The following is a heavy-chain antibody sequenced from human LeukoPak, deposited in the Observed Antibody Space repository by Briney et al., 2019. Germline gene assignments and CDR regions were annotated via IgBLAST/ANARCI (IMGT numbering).Heavy chain of an antibody. D-gene: IGHD2/OR15-2a*01. V-gene: IGHV3-23*01. CDR2: ISGSGGST. Sequence: GGSLRLSCAASGFTFSSYGMSWVRQAPGKGLEWVSAISGSGGSTYYADSVKGRFTISRDNARNSLYLQMDNLRAEDTGVYYCARDFYDGFALDYWGQGTLVTVSS. J-gene: IGHJ4*02. CDR3: ARDFYDGFALDY. CDR1: GFTFSSYG.